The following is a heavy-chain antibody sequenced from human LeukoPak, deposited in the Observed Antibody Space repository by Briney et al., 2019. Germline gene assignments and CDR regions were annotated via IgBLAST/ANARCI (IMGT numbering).Heavy chain of an antibody. V-gene: IGHV5-51*01. J-gene: IGHJ4*02. CDR3: ASEYCSGGNCYFDY. D-gene: IGHD2-15*01. CDR1: EYSFATYW. Sequence: GESLKISCKGSEYSFATYWIGWVRQMPGQGLEWMGIIFPGDSDTRYSPSFQGQVTISADKSFSTAYLQWSSLKASDTAIYYCASEYCSGGNCYFDYWGQGTLVTVSS. CDR2: IFPGDSDT.